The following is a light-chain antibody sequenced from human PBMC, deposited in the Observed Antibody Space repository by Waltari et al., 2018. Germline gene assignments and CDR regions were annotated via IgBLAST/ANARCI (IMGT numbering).Light chain of an antibody. CDR3: QQRNGYPIT. CDR2: TAS. CDR1: QGISNH. Sequence: DIQLTQSPSFLSASVGDRVTITCRSSQGISNHLAWYLQKGAKAPKLLIHTASTLEGGVPSRFSGSGSGTEFALTISSLQPEDFATYYCQQRNGYPITFGQGTRLEIK. V-gene: IGKV1-9*01. J-gene: IGKJ5*01.